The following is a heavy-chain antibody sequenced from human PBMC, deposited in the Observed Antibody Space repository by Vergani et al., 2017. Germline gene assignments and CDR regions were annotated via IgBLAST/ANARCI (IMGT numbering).Heavy chain of an antibody. V-gene: IGHV4-4*07. J-gene: IGHJ3*02. Sequence: QVQLQESGAGLVKPSETLSLTCTVSGGPISSYYWSWIRQPAGKGLEWIGRIYTSGSTNYNPSLKSRVTMSVDTSKNQFSLKLSSVTAADTAVYYCARVGYYDISGKEAFDIWGQGTMVTVSS. D-gene: IGHD3-22*01. CDR2: IYTSGST. CDR3: ARVGYYDISGKEAFDI. CDR1: GGPISSYY.